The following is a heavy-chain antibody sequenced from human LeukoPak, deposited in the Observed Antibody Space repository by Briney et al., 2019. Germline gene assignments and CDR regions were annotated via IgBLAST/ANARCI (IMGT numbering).Heavy chain of an antibody. V-gene: IGHV1-2*04. J-gene: IGHJ4*02. D-gene: IGHD3-10*01. CDR3: ARGVMVRGVSTNPAGAYFDY. CDR1: GYTFTGYY. Sequence: ASVKVSCKASGYTFTGYYMHWVRQAPGQGLEWMGWINPNSGGTNYAQKFQGWVTMTRDPSISTAYMELSRLRSDDTAVYYCARGVMVRGVSTNPAGAYFDYWGQGTLVTVSS. CDR2: INPNSGGT.